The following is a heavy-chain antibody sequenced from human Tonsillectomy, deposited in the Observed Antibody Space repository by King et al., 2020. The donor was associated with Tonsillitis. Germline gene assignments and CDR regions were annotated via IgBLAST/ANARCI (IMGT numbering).Heavy chain of an antibody. D-gene: IGHD2-2*01. J-gene: IGHJ1*01. V-gene: IGHV4-34*01. CDR2: INHSGST. CDR3: TSDGGYCSSTSCYNAEYFQH. Sequence: VQLQQWGAGLLKPSETLSLTCAVYGGSFSCYYWSWIRQPPGKGLEWIGEINHSGSTNYNPSLKSRVTISVDTSKNQFSLNLSSLTAADTAVYYCTSDGGYCSSTSCYNAEYFQHWGQGTLVTVSS. CDR1: GGSFSCYY.